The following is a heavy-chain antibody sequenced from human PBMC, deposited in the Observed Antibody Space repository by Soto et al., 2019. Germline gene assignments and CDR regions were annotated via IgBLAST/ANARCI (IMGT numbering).Heavy chain of an antibody. D-gene: IGHD3-22*01. CDR1: GFTFSSYG. Sequence: QLGGSLRLSCSASGFTFSSYGMHWVRQAPGKGLEWVAVISYDGRNKYYADSVKGRFTISRDNSKNTLYLQMNSLRAEDTAVYYCAISSEYYYDSSGPLPFFDYWGQGTLVTVSS. CDR3: AISSEYYYDSSGPLPFFDY. J-gene: IGHJ4*02. CDR2: ISYDGRNK. V-gene: IGHV3-30*03.